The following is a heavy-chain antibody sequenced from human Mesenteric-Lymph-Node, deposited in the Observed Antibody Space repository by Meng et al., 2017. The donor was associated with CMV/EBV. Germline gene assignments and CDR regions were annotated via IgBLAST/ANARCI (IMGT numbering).Heavy chain of an antibody. D-gene: IGHD3-10*01. V-gene: IGHV4-61*01. J-gene: IGHJ5*02. CDR2: IYYSRST. CDR1: GSVSGGSYY. Sequence: GSVSGGSYYWSWSRQPPGKGLEWIGYIYYSRSTNYNPYLKSRVTISVDTSKNQFSLKLSSVTAADTAVYYCARGFGQITMIRGPPSSWGQGTLVTVSS. CDR3: ARGFGQITMIRGPPSS.